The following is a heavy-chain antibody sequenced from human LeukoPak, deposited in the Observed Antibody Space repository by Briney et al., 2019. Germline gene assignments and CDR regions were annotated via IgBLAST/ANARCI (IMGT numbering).Heavy chain of an antibody. V-gene: IGHV3-48*01. J-gene: IGHJ4*02. CDR2: ISDSSRKI. CDR3: ARGPYGDYIDAFGY. D-gene: IGHD4-17*01. Sequence: GGSLRLSCAASGFTFSTYSMNWVRQAPGKGLEWVSYISDSSRKIYYADSVKGRFTISRDNAKNSLYLQMNSLRAEDTAVYYCARGPYGDYIDAFGYWGQGTLVTVSS. CDR1: GFTFSTYS.